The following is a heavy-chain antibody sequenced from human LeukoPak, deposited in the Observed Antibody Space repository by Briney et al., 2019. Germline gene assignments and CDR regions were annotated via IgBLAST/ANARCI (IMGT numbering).Heavy chain of an antibody. Sequence: RASVKVSCKASGYTFTDYYMHWVRQAPGQGLEWMGWINPNSGDTNYAQKFQGRVTVTRDTSISTVYMDFSRLRPDDTAVYYCARLAHSGLGEDDYWGQGTLVTVSS. CDR2: INPNSGDT. CDR3: ARLAHSGLGEDDY. J-gene: IGHJ4*02. CDR1: GYTFTDYY. D-gene: IGHD3-16*01. V-gene: IGHV1-2*02.